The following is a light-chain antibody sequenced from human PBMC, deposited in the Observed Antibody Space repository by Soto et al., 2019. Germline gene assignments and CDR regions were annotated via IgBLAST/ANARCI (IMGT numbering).Light chain of an antibody. CDR2: KIS. CDR1: QSLVYSDGNTY. J-gene: IGKJ2*01. CDR3: MQAAQFPYT. V-gene: IGKV2-24*01. Sequence: DIVMTQTPLSSPVTLGQPASISCRSSQSLVYSDGNTYLSWLQQRPGQPPRLLIYKISTRFSGVPDRFSGSGAGTDSTLKISRVEAEDVGIYYCMQAAQFPYTFGQGTK.